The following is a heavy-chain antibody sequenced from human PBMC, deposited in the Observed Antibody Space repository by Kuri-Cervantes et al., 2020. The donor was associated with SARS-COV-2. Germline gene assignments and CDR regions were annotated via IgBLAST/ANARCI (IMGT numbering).Heavy chain of an antibody. Sequence: ETLSLTCAASGVTFNNYVTTWVRQAPGKGLEWVSTISGNDGRTFYADSVKGRFTISRDNSKNTLYLQMNSLRAEDTAVYCCARDDVVVPAATDYYYGMDVWGQGTTVTVSS. CDR2: ISGNDGRT. D-gene: IGHD2-2*01. J-gene: IGHJ6*02. V-gene: IGHV3-23*01. CDR1: GVTFNNYV. CDR3: ARDDVVVPAATDYYYGMDV.